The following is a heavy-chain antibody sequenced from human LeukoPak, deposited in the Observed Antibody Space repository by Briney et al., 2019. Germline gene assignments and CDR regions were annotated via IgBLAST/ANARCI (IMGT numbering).Heavy chain of an antibody. V-gene: IGHV1-3*01. Sequence: ASVKVSCKASGYTFTSYAMHWVRQAPGQRLEWMGWINAGNGNTKYSQKFQGRVTITRDTSASTAYMELSSLRSEDTAVYYCAKCIAVAGITNWYFDLWGRGTLVTVSS. CDR3: AKCIAVAGITNWYFDL. J-gene: IGHJ2*01. D-gene: IGHD6-19*01. CDR2: INAGNGNT. CDR1: GYTFTSYA.